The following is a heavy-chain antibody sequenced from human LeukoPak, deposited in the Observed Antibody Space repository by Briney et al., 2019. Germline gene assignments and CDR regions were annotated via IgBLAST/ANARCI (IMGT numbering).Heavy chain of an antibody. CDR1: GFTFNNFA. V-gene: IGHV3-23*01. D-gene: IGHD1-26*01. Sequence: GGALRLSCVASGFTFNNFAMNWVRKGPGEGLEWVSAISGTGSSTYYAAPVKGRFTISRDNSKNTLYLQMSSLRADDTAVYYCAQAEKRDSGHRFQHWGQGILVTVSS. J-gene: IGHJ1*01. CDR3: AQAEKRDSGHRFQH. CDR2: ISGTGSST.